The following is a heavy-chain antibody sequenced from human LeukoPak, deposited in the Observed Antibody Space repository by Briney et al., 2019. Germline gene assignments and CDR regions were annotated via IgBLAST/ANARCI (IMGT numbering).Heavy chain of an antibody. J-gene: IGHJ6*03. CDR3: ARVLYSSSYYYMDV. CDR1: GXTFSGYY. D-gene: IGHD6-6*01. Sequence: ASVKVSCKXSGXTFSGYYMHWVRQAPGQGLEWMGWINPNSGGTNYAQKFQGRVTMTRDTSISTAYMELSRLRSDDTAVYYCARVLYSSSYYYMDVWGTGTTVTVSS. V-gene: IGHV1-2*02. CDR2: INPNSGGT.